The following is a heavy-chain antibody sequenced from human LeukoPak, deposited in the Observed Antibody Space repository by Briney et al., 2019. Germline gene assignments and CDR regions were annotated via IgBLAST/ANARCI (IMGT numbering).Heavy chain of an antibody. V-gene: IGHV4-4*07. J-gene: IGHJ6*02. Sequence: KPSETLSLTCTVSGGSISSYYWSWIRQPAGKGLEWIGRIYTSGSTNYNPSLKSRVTMSVDTSKNKFSLKLSSVTAADTAVYYCAREDIVVVPAAMRADYYYYGMDVWGQGTTVTVSS. CDR3: AREDIVVVPAAMRADYYYYGMDV. D-gene: IGHD2-2*01. CDR2: IYTSGST. CDR1: GGSISSYY.